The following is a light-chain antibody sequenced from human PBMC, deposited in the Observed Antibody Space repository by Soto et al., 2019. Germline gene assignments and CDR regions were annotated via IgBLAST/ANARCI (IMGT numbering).Light chain of an antibody. Sequence: DIQMTQSPSSLSASLGDRVTITCRASQSLSGYLNWYQQKPGKAPKLLIYAASSMQSGVPSRFSGSGSGTDFTLTISSLQPEDFATYYCQQSYSTPLTFGKGTKVEIK. CDR1: QSLSGY. V-gene: IGKV1-39*01. CDR3: QQSYSTPLT. CDR2: AAS. J-gene: IGKJ1*01.